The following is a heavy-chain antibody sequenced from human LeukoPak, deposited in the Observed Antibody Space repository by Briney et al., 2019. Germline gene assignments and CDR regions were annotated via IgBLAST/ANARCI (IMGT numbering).Heavy chain of an antibody. CDR1: GYTFISND. Sequence: GASVKVSCKASGYTFISNDISWVRQAPGQGLEWMGWISAYNGNTNYAQKLQGRVTMTTDTSTSTAYMELRSLRSDDTAVYYCARVRFGELFRFDYWGQGTLVTVSS. J-gene: IGHJ4*02. D-gene: IGHD3-10*01. CDR3: ARVRFGELFRFDY. CDR2: ISAYNGNT. V-gene: IGHV1-18*01.